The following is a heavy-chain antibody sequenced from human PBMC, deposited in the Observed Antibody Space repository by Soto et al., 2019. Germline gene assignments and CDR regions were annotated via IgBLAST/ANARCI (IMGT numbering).Heavy chain of an antibody. V-gene: IGHV4-39*01. J-gene: IGHJ6*02. CDR2: SYYSGST. Sequence: PSETLSLTCTVSGGSISSSSYHWGWIRQPPGKGLEWIGSSYYSGSTYYNPSLKSRVTISVDTSKNQFSLKLSSVTAADTAVYYCARPSYDILTGYPEDYYYGMDVWGQGTTATVSS. CDR3: ARPSYDILTGYPEDYYYGMDV. D-gene: IGHD3-9*01. CDR1: GGSISSSSYH.